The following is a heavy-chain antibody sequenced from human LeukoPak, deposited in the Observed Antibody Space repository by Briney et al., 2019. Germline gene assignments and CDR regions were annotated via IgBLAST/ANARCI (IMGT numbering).Heavy chain of an antibody. V-gene: IGHV1-24*01. J-gene: IGHJ4*02. CDR1: GYTLTELS. Sequence: ASVKVSCKXSGYTLTELSMHWVRQAPGKGLEWMGRFDPEDGETIYAQKFQGRVTMTEDTSTDTAYMELSSLRSEDTAVYYCATGLLPTNYYDSSGPDYWGQGTLVTVSS. CDR3: ATGLLPTNYYDSSGPDY. CDR2: FDPEDGET. D-gene: IGHD3-22*01.